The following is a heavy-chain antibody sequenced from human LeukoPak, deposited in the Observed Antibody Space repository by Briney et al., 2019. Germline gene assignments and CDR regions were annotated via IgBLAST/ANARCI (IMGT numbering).Heavy chain of an antibody. CDR2: IYTSGST. J-gene: IGHJ5*02. D-gene: IGHD6-13*01. Sequence: SETLSLTCTVSGGSISSYYWSWIRQPAGKGLEWIGRIYTSGSTNYNPSLKSRVTMSVDTSKNQFSLKLSSVTAADTAVYYCARDATISSSWYRGNWFDPWGQGTLVTVSS. CDR1: GGSISSYY. V-gene: IGHV4-4*07. CDR3: ARDATISSSWYRGNWFDP.